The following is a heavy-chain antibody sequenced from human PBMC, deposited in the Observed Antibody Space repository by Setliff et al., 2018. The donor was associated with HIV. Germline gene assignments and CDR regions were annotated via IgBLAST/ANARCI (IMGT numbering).Heavy chain of an antibody. D-gene: IGHD3-10*01. CDR3: ASGSGIDWFDP. CDR1: GYTFTNYW. V-gene: IGHV5-51*01. CDR2: IYPGDSDT. Sequence: PGESLKISCKGSGYTFTNYWIGWVRQMPGKGLEWMGIIYPGDSDTRYSPSFQGQVTISADKSTSTAYLQWTSLKASDSAMYYCASGSGIDWFDPWGQGTLVTVSS. J-gene: IGHJ5*02.